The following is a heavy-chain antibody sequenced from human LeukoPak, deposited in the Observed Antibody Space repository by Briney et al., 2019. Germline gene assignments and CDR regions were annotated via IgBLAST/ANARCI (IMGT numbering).Heavy chain of an antibody. CDR2: IYYSGST. CDR1: GGSISSYY. J-gene: IGHJ4*02. V-gene: IGHV4-59*01. CDR3: ARISDFLGSSWYFDY. Sequence: PSETLSLTCTVSGGSISSYYWSWIRQPPGKGLEWIGYIYYSGSTNYNPSLKSRVTMTRDTSTSTVYMELSSLRSEDTAVYYCARISDFLGSSWYFDYWGQGTLVTVSS. D-gene: IGHD6-13*01.